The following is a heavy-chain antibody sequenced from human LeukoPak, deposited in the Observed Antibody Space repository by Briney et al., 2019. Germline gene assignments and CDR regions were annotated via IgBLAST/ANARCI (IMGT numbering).Heavy chain of an antibody. V-gene: IGHV3-33*06. J-gene: IGHJ4*02. CDR2: IWYDGSNK. CDR3: AKDFRRKRYCSGGSCHSGIVDY. D-gene: IGHD2-15*01. Sequence: GGSLRLSCAASGVTFSSYGMHWVRQAPGKGLEWVAVIWYDGSNKYYADSVKGRFTISRDNSKNTLYLQMNSLRAEDTAVYYCAKDFRRKRYCSGGSCHSGIVDYWGQGTLVTVSS. CDR1: GVTFSSYG.